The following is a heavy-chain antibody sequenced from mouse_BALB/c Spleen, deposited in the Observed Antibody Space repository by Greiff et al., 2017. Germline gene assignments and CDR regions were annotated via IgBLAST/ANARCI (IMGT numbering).Heavy chain of an antibody. CDR1: GFTFSSYT. J-gene: IGHJ1*01. Sequence: EVKLMESGGGLVKPGGSLKLSCAASGFTFSSYTMSWVRQTPEKRLEWVATISSGGSYTYYPDSVKGRFTISRDNAKNTLYLQMSSLKSEDTAMYYCTRASNWDEGYFDVWGAGTTVTVSS. V-gene: IGHV5-6-4*01. D-gene: IGHD4-1*01. CDR3: TRASNWDEGYFDV. CDR2: ISSGGSYT.